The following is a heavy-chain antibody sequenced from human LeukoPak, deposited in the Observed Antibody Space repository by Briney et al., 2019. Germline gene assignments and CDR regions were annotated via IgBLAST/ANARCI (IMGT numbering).Heavy chain of an antibody. CDR1: GGSISTSNCY. Sequence: SETLSLTCTVSGGSISTSNCYWGWIRQPPGKGLEWIGNIFSGSTYYSPSLRSRVTISLDTSRNQFSLKLNSVTAADTAVYYCAKSNGYGLVDIWGQGTMVTVSS. CDR2: IFSGST. CDR3: AKSNGYGLVDI. D-gene: IGHD3-10*01. J-gene: IGHJ3*02. V-gene: IGHV4-39*07.